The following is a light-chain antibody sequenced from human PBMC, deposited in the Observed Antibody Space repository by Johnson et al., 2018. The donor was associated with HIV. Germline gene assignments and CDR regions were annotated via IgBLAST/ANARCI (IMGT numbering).Light chain of an antibody. Sequence: QSVLTQPPSVSAAPGQKVTISCSGSSSNIGNNYVSWYQQLPGTAPKLLIYDNNKRPSGIPDRFSGSKSGTSATLGITGLPHGDEADYYCGTWDSSLSAYVFGTGTKVTVL. CDR2: DNN. CDR1: SSNIGNNY. CDR3: GTWDSSLSAYV. J-gene: IGLJ1*01. V-gene: IGLV1-51*01.